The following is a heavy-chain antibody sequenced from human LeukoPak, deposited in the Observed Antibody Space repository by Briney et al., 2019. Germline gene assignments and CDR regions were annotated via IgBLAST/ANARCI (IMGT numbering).Heavy chain of an antibody. V-gene: IGHV3-23*01. J-gene: IGHJ3*02. CDR3: AKDYLYYDISTGYTVIGAFDI. CDR1: GFTFSNFA. Sequence: PGGSLRLSCEPSGFTFSNFAMSWVRQAPGKGLEWVSVISGSGDVTDYADSVEGRFTISRDNSKKTLYLQMNSLRAEDTATYYCAKDYLYYDISTGYTVIGAFDIWGQGTMVTVSS. CDR2: ISGSGDVT. D-gene: IGHD3-9*01.